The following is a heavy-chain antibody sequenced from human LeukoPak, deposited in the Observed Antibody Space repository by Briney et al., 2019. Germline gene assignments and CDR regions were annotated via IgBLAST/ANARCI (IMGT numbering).Heavy chain of an antibody. CDR2: ILYTGRT. CDR1: GGSFSGYY. D-gene: IGHD1-26*01. J-gene: IGHJ4*02. CDR3: ARRDVGATIDY. V-gene: IGHV4-34*12. Sequence: PSETLSLTCAVYGGSFSGYYWAWIRQPPGKGLEWIGSILYTGRTFYNPSLKSRVTISVDTSKNQFSLRLGPVTASDTAVYYCARRDVGATIDYWGQGTLVTVSS.